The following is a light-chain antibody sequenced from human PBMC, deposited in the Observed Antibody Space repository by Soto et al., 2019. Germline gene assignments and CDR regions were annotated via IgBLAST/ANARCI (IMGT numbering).Light chain of an antibody. CDR2: EVS. CDR1: KSINQW. CDR3: QHYSGDRAT. Sequence: DILLTQSPSTLSASVGDRVTISCRASKSINQWLAWYQHKPGKAPNLLIYEVSTLHSGVPSRFSGSGSGTEFTLTISSLRPDDFATYYCQHYSGDRATFGQGTKVEI. J-gene: IGKJ1*01. V-gene: IGKV1-5*03.